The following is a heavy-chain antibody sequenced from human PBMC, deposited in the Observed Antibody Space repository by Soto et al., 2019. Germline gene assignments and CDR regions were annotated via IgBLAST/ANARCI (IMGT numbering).Heavy chain of an antibody. J-gene: IGHJ6*02. V-gene: IGHV5-10-1*01. CDR2: IDPSDSYT. Sequence: PGESLKISCQGSGYNFATHWIGWVRQMPGKGLEWMGRIDPSDSYTNYSPSFQGHVTISADKSISTAYLQWSSLKASDTAMYYCARQYCSSTSCYLGMDVWGQGTTVTVSS. CDR1: GYNFATHW. CDR3: ARQYCSSTSCYLGMDV. D-gene: IGHD2-2*01.